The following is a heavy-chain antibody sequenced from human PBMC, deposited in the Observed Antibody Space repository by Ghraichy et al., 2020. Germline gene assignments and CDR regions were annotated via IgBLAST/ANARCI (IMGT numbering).Heavy chain of an antibody. CDR1: GFTFSSYW. CDR2: IKQDGSEK. D-gene: IGHD2-2*01. Sequence: GGSLRLSCAASGFTFSSYWMSWVRQAPGKGLEWVANIKQDGSEKYYVDSVKGRFTISRDNAKNSLYLQMNSLRAEDTAVYYCARDRGVPAAMRGLYYYYGMDVWGQGTTVTVSS. V-gene: IGHV3-7*01. J-gene: IGHJ6*02. CDR3: ARDRGVPAAMRGLYYYYGMDV.